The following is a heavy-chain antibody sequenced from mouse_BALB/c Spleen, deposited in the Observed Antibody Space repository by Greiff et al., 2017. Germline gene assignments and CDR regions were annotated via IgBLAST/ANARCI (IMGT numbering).Heavy chain of an antibody. Sequence: EVMLVESGGGLVQPGGSRKLSCAASGFTFSSFGMHWVRQAPEKGLEWVAYISSGSSTIYYADTVKGRFTISRDNPKNTLFLQMTSLRSEDTAMYYCARSPHYYGSSPFDYWGQGTTLTVSS. CDR3: ARSPHYYGSSPFDY. V-gene: IGHV5-17*02. CDR2: ISSGSSTI. CDR1: GFTFSSFG. D-gene: IGHD1-1*01. J-gene: IGHJ2*01.